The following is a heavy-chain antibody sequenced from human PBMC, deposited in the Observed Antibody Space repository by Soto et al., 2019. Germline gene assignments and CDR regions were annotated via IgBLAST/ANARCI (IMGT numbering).Heavy chain of an antibody. Sequence: EVQLVESGGGLVKPGGSLRLSCAASGFTFSSYSMNWVRQAPGKGLEWVSSISSSSSYTNYADSVKGRFTISRDNAKNSLYLQMNSLRAEDTAVYYCARGVGTGTIAYWGQGTLVTVSS. D-gene: IGHD1-7*01. CDR1: GFTFSSYS. V-gene: IGHV3-21*01. J-gene: IGHJ4*02. CDR3: ARGVGTGTIAY. CDR2: ISSSSSYT.